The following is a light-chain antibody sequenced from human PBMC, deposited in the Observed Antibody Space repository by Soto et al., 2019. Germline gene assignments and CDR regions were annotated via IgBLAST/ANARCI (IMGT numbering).Light chain of an antibody. Sequence: QSVLTQPPSASGTPGQRVTVSCSGSSSNIGSNYVYWYQHLPGTAPKLLIYSNNQRPSGVPDRFSGSKSGTSASLAISGLRSEDEADYYCAAWDDSLNAYVFGTGTKLTVL. CDR2: SNN. V-gene: IGLV1-47*02. J-gene: IGLJ1*01. CDR3: AAWDDSLNAYV. CDR1: SSNIGSNY.